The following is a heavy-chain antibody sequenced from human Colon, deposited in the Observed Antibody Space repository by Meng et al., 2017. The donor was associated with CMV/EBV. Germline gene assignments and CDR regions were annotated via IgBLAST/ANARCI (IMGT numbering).Heavy chain of an antibody. CDR1: GFTFGGNA. J-gene: IGHJ4*02. D-gene: IGHD2-8*01. V-gene: IGHV3-23*01. CDR2: ICASGGGT. CDR3: ARATWMLRSFDL. Sequence: SCAVAGFTFGGNAMSWVRQGPGEGLGWVSAICASGGGTYYPRSVKGRFTISRDDSRNTLYLQMNNLRADDTAVYYCARATWMLRSFDLWGQGTLVTVSS.